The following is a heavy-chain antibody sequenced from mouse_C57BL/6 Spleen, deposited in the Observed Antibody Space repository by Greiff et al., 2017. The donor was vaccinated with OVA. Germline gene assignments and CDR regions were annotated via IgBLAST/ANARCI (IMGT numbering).Heavy chain of an antibody. CDR3: ARSPVVATDYFDY. CDR1: GFNIKDYY. J-gene: IGHJ2*01. Sequence: EVKLMESGAELVKPGASVKLSCTASGFNIKDYYMHWVKQRTEQGLEWIGRIDPEDGETKYAPKFQGKATITADTSSNTAYLQLSSLTSEDTAVYYCARSPVVATDYFDYWGQGTTLTVSS. CDR2: IDPEDGET. V-gene: IGHV14-2*01. D-gene: IGHD1-1*01.